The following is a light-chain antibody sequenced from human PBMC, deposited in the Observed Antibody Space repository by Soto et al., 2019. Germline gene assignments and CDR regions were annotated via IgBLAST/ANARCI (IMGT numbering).Light chain of an antibody. V-gene: IGLV2-14*01. CDR1: SSDVGGYHY. J-gene: IGLJ1*01. Sequence: QSVLTQPASVSGSPGQSITISCTGTSSDVGGYHYVSWYQQYPGKAPKVMIYDVSNRPSGVSNRFSGSKSGNTASLTISGFQAEDEADYYCSSYTTSSTYVFGTGTKLTVL. CDR3: SSYTTSSTYV. CDR2: DVS.